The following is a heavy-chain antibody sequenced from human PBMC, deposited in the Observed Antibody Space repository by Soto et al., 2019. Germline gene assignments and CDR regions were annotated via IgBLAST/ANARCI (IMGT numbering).Heavy chain of an antibody. J-gene: IGHJ4*02. V-gene: IGHV3-9*01. D-gene: IGHD1-26*01. CDR3: AKDERLNWYSGHLRH. CDR2: INWNSGSI. CDR1: GFTFDDYA. Sequence: GGSLRLSCAASGFTFDDYAMHWVRQVPGKGLEWVSGINWNSGSIGYADSVKGRFAISRDNAKNSLHLQMNSLRAEDTAFYYCAKDERLNWYSGHLRHWGQGTLVTVYS.